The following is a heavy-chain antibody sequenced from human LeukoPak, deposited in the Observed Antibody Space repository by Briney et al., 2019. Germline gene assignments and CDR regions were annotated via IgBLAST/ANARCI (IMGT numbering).Heavy chain of an antibody. CDR2: IRSKANSYAT. D-gene: IGHD6-13*01. CDR1: GFTFSGSA. CDR3: ARGVGSGYSSY. V-gene: IGHV3-73*01. Sequence: GGSLRLSCTASGFTFSGSAMHWVRQASGKGLEWVGRIRSKANSYATVYAASVKGRFTISRDDSKNTLYLQMNSLRAEDTAVYYCARGVGSGYSSYWGQGPWSPSPQ. J-gene: IGHJ1*01.